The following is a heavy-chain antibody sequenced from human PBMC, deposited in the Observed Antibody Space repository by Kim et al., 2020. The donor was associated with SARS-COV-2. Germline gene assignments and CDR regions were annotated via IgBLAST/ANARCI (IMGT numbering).Heavy chain of an antibody. V-gene: IGHV4-59*01. D-gene: IGHD4-4*01. J-gene: IGHJ5*02. CDR3: ARAVTIADQNWFDP. Sequence: PSLKSRVTISVDTSKNQFSLKLSSVTAADTAVYYCARAVTIADQNWFDPWGQGTLVTVSS.